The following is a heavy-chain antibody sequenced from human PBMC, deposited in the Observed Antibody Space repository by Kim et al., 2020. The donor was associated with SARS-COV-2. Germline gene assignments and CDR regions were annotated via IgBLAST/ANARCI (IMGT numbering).Heavy chain of an antibody. V-gene: IGHV3-23*01. Sequence: GGSLRLSCAASGFTFSAYAMSWVRQAPGKGLEWVSGFSGSGGTTYSADSVKGRFTISRDNSKNTLYLQMDSLRAEDTAVYYCAKDTSLSMIVVASFDCWGQGTLVTVSS. CDR2: FSGSGGTT. CDR3: AKDTSLSMIVVASFDC. CDR1: GFTFSAYA. D-gene: IGHD3-22*01. J-gene: IGHJ4*02.